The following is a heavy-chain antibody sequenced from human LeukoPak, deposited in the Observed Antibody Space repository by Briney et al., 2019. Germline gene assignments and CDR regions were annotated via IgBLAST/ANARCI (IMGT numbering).Heavy chain of an antibody. J-gene: IGHJ4*02. CDR1: GASISSYY. Sequence: SETLSLTCTVSGASISSYYWSWIRQPPGKGLEWIGYVSYSGSTNYNPSLKSRVTISVDTSQNQFSLKLSSVTAADTAVYYCAGVLSYYFDYWGQGTLVTVSS. V-gene: IGHV4-59*01. CDR2: VSYSGST. CDR3: AGVLSYYFDY.